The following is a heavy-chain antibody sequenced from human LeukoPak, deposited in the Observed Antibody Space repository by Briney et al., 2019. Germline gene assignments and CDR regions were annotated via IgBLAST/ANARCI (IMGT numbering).Heavy chain of an antibody. Sequence: WASVKVSCKASGYTFTSYDINWVRPATGQGLEWMGWMNPNSGNTGYAQKFQGRVTMTRNTSISTAYMELSSLRSEDTAVYYCASSSWFLDAFDIWGQGTTVTVSS. D-gene: IGHD6-13*01. J-gene: IGHJ3*02. CDR2: MNPNSGNT. V-gene: IGHV1-8*01. CDR3: ASSSWFLDAFDI. CDR1: GYTFTSYD.